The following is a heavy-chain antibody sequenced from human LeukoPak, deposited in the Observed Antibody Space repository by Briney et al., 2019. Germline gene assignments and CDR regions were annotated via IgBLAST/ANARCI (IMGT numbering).Heavy chain of an antibody. CDR3: ATSNGVVATIDLNWFDP. CDR2: IIPIFGTA. V-gene: IGHV1-69*13. Sequence: SVKVSCKASGYTFTGYHMHWVRQAPGQGLEWMGGIIPIFGTANYAQKFQGRVTITADESTSTAYMELSSLRSEDTAVYYCATSNGVVATIDLNWFDPWGQGTLVTVSS. D-gene: IGHD5-12*01. CDR1: GYTFTGYH. J-gene: IGHJ5*02.